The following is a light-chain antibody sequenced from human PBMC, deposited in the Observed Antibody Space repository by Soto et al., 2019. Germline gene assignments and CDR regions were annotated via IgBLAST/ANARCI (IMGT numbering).Light chain of an antibody. Sequence: EIVLTQSPGTLSLSPGERATLSCRASQSVSSSYLAWYQQKPGQAPRLLIYGASGRATGIPDRFSGSGSGTDFTLTISRLEREDFAVYYCQQYGSSPGYTFGQGTKLEIK. CDR1: QSVSSSY. CDR2: GAS. CDR3: QQYGSSPGYT. V-gene: IGKV3-20*01. J-gene: IGKJ2*01.